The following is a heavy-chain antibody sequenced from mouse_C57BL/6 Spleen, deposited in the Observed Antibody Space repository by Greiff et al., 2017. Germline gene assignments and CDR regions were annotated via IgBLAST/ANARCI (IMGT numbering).Heavy chain of an antibody. CDR2: IHPNSGST. CDR1: GYTFTSYW. Sequence: VQLQQPGAELVKPGASVKLSCKASGYTFTSYWMHWVKQRPGQGLEWIGMIHPNSGSTNYNEKFKSKATLTVDKSSSTAYMQLSSLTSEDSAVYYCARKYDYDVYFDYWGQGTTLTVSS. D-gene: IGHD2-4*01. CDR3: ARKYDYDVYFDY. V-gene: IGHV1-64*01. J-gene: IGHJ2*01.